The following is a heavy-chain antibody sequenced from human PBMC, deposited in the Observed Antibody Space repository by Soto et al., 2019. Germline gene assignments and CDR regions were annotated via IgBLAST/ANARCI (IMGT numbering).Heavy chain of an antibody. D-gene: IGHD5-18*01. J-gene: IGHJ4*02. CDR2: IIPIFGTA. V-gene: IGHV1-69*12. CDR3: ARGAGYSSNTDFDS. CDR1: GGTFSSYA. Sequence: QVQLVQSGAEVKKPGSSVKVSCKASGGTFSSYAISWVRQAPGQGLEWMGGIIPIFGTANYAQKFQGRVTXXAXEXXSTAYMELSSLRSEDTAVYYCARGAGYSSNTDFDSWGQGTLVTVSS.